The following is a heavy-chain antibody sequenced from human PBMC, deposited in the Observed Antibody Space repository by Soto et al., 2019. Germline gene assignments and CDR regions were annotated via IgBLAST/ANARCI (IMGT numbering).Heavy chain of an antibody. V-gene: IGHV3-33*01. Sequence: QVQLVESGGGVVQPGRSLRLSCAASGFTFSSYGMHWVRQAPGKGLEWVAVIWYDGSNKYYADSVKGRFTISRDNSKNTLYLQMNRLRAEDTAVYYCARVYYGSGKDQDGMDVWGQGTTVTVSS. J-gene: IGHJ6*02. D-gene: IGHD3-10*01. CDR2: IWYDGSNK. CDR3: ARVYYGSGKDQDGMDV. CDR1: GFTFSSYG.